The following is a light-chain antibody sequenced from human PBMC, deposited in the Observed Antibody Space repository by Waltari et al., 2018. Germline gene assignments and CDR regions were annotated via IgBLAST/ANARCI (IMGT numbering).Light chain of an antibody. CDR3: SSYISSSTLEL. V-gene: IGLV2-14*03. CDR1: SSDVRGYNY. J-gene: IGLJ2*01. Sequence: SALTPPASVSGSPGQSITISCTGTSSDVRGYNYVSWYQQNPGKAPKLMIYDVINRPAGVSNRLSGSKSGNTASLTISGLQAEDEADYYCSSYISSSTLELFGGGTSLTVL. CDR2: DVI.